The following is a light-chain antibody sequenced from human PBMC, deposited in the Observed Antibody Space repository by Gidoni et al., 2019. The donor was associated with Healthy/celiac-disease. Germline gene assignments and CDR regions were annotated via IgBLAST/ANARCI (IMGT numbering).Light chain of an antibody. V-gene: IGKV1-5*03. CDR1: QTIDDW. CDR2: KAS. CDR3: QEYRTFS. J-gene: IGKJ2*01. Sequence: IQTIDDWVAWYQQKPGKVPNLLIYKASNLEFGVPSRFSGSGSGTEFTLTISSLQPDDVASYYCQEYRTFSFGQGTKLKIK.